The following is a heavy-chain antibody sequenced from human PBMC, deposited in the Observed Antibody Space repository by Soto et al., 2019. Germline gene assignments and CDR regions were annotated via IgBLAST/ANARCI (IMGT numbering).Heavy chain of an antibody. Sequence: EVQLAESGGGMVQPGGSLRLSCVASGFTFSSYDMHWVRQAPGKGLEYVSSISSNEGTTYYGNSVKGRFTISRDNSNNTLYLEMGSLRAEDMAVYYCVRRVSGNYDYWGQGTLVTVSS. V-gene: IGHV3-64*01. J-gene: IGHJ4*02. CDR3: VRRVSGNYDY. D-gene: IGHD1-7*01. CDR1: GFTFSSYD. CDR2: ISSNEGTT.